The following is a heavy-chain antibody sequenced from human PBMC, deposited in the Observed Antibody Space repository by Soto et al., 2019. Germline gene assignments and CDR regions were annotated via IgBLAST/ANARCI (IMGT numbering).Heavy chain of an antibody. CDR3: AKDRVATVTEYDDS. CDR1: GFTFGDYD. V-gene: IGHV3-23*01. Sequence: EVQLLESGGGLVRPGGSVRLSCAASGFTFGDYDMTWVRQAPGKGLEWVSAVSGAGVRTYYADSVRGRFTISRDNSKNLLYLEMSSLRAEDTAIYFCAKDRVATVTEYDDSWGQGTLGTVS. J-gene: IGHJ4*02. D-gene: IGHD4-17*01. CDR2: VSGAGVRT.